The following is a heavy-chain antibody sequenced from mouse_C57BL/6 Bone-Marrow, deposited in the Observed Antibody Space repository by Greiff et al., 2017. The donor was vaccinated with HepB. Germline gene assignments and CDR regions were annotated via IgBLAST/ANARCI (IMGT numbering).Heavy chain of an antibody. Sequence: VQRVESGAELARPGASVKLSCKASGYTFTSYGISWVKQRTGQGLEWIGEIYPRSGNTYYNEKFKGKATLTADKSSSTAYMELRSLTSEDSAVYFCARPHYGSSYGNYWGQGTTLTVSS. CDR1: GYTFTSYG. V-gene: IGHV1-81*01. D-gene: IGHD1-1*01. J-gene: IGHJ2*01. CDR3: ARPHYGSSYGNY. CDR2: IYPRSGNT.